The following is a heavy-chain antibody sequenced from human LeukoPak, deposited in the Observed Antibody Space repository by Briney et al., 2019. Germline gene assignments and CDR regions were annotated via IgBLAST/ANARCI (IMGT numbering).Heavy chain of an antibody. D-gene: IGHD3-10*01. CDR1: GGSISSYY. J-gene: IGHJ5*02. CDR3: ARVRYYYGSGSYYPRWFDP. V-gene: IGHV4-59*01. CDR2: IYYSGST. Sequence: PSETLSLTCTVSGGSISSYYWSWIRQPPGKGLEWIGYIYYSGSTNYNPSLKSRVTISVDTSKNQFSLKLSSVTAADTAVYYCARVRYYYGSGSYYPRWFDPWSQGTLVTVSS.